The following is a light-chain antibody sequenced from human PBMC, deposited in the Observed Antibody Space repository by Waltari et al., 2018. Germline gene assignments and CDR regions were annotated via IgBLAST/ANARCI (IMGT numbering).Light chain of an antibody. J-gene: IGKJ1*01. CDR1: QSITRA. Sequence: EIVCTQSPGILSLSLGERATHSCRASQSITRALAWYQQKPGQAPRLLIYGASSRATGIPDRFTGGGSGTDFSLTISRLEPEDFAVYYCQHYVRLPATFGQGTKVEIK. V-gene: IGKV3-20*01. CDR3: QHYVRLPAT. CDR2: GAS.